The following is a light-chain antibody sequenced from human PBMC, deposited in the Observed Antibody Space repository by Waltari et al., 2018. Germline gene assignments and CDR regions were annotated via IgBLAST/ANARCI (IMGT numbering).Light chain of an antibody. V-gene: IGKV1-39*01. CDR3: QQSYSAPFT. CDR1: RGIDAF. CDR2: DAS. J-gene: IGKJ5*01. Sequence: TCRASRGIDAFLNLCQQQPGKAPKLLIYDASTLQRGVPPRFSGTRIGTDFSLTISDLQPEDFATYFCQQSYSAPFTFGRGTRLE.